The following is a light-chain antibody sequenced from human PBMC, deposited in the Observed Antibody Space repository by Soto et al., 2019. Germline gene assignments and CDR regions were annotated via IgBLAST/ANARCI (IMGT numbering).Light chain of an antibody. CDR1: QSVSSN. Sequence: EIVMTQSPDTLSVSPGERATLSCRASQSVSSNLAWYQQKPGQAPRLHIYGASTRATGIPARFSGSGSGTEFTLTISSLQSEDFAVYHCQQYNNWPYTFGQGTKLEIK. J-gene: IGKJ2*01. CDR3: QQYNNWPYT. CDR2: GAS. V-gene: IGKV3-15*01.